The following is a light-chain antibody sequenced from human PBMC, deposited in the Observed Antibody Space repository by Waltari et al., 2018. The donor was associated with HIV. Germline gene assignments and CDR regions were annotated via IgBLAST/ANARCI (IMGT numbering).Light chain of an antibody. CDR1: QRVTSH. CDR2: GDS. CDR3: QQYTYWPLT. Sequence: EILMTQSPATMSVSPGDRATLSCRASQRVTSHLAWFQHKVGQAPRLLIYGDSTRATGIPARFSGSGSGTEFTLTISSLQSEDFAVYYCQQYTYWPLTFGGGTKVEIK. V-gene: IGKV3-15*01. J-gene: IGKJ4*01.